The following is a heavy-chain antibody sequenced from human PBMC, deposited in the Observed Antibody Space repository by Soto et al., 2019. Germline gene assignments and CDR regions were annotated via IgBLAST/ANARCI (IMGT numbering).Heavy chain of an antibody. V-gene: IGHV3-30-3*01. CDR2: ISYDGSNK. CDR1: GFTFSSYA. D-gene: IGHD4-4*01. Sequence: GGSLRLSCAASGFTFSSYAMHWVRQAPGKGLEWVAVISYDGSNKYYADSVKGRFTISRDNSKNTLYLQMNSLRAEDTAVYYCAREGTGYSNFGYWGQGTLVTVSS. CDR3: AREGTGYSNFGY. J-gene: IGHJ4*02.